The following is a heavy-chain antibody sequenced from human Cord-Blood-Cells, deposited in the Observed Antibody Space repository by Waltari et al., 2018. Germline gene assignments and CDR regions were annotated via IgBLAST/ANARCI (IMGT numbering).Heavy chain of an antibody. D-gene: IGHD6-6*01. CDR2: MNPNSGNT. CDR3: AKFSGAARRNFIDY. V-gene: IGHV1-8*01. Sequence: QVQLVQSGAEVKKPGASVKVSCKASGYTFTSYDSNWVGQATGQGLEWMGWMNPNSGNTGYAQKFQGRVTMTRNTSISTAYMELSSLRSEDTAVYYCAKFSGAARRNFIDYWGQGTLVTVSS. CDR1: GYTFTSYD. J-gene: IGHJ4*02.